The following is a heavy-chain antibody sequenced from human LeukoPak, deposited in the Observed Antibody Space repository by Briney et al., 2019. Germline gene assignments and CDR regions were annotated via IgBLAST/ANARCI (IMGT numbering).Heavy chain of an antibody. CDR2: ISYDGSNK. Sequence: PGRSLRLSCAASGFTFGSYGMHWVRQAPGKGLEWVAVISYDGSNKYYADSVKGRFTISRDNSKNTLYLQMNSLRAEDTAVYYCAKGARYDILTGDYWGQGTLVTVSS. D-gene: IGHD3-9*01. J-gene: IGHJ4*02. CDR1: GFTFGSYG. V-gene: IGHV3-30*18. CDR3: AKGARYDILTGDY.